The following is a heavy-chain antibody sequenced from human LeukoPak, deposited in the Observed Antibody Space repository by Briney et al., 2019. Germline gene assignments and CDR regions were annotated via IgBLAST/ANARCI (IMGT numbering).Heavy chain of an antibody. D-gene: IGHD2-21*02. Sequence: GGSLRLSCAASGFTFSTYAMSWVRQAPGKGLEWVSAISGSGGSTYYADSVKGRFTISRDNSKNTLYLQMNSLRAEDTAVYYCTRPPYCGGDCDIYYFDYWGQGTLVTVSS. CDR3: TRPPYCGGDCDIYYFDY. CDR2: ISGSGGST. J-gene: IGHJ4*02. CDR1: GFTFSTYA. V-gene: IGHV3-23*01.